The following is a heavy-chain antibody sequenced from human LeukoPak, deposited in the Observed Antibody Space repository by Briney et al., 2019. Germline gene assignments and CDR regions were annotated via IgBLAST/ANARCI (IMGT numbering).Heavy chain of an antibody. J-gene: IGHJ4*02. CDR1: GYSISSGYY. D-gene: IGHD5-12*01. V-gene: IGHV4-38-2*02. CDR2: IYHSGST. Sequence: PSETLSLTCNVSGYSISSGYYWGWIRQPPGKGLEWIGSIYHSGSTYCNPSLKSRVTISVDTSKNQFSLKLSSVTAADTAVYYCARRFRGYSGYDTLTPGIAVAATRYFDYWGQGTLVTVSS. CDR3: ARRFRGYSGYDTLTPGIAVAATRYFDY.